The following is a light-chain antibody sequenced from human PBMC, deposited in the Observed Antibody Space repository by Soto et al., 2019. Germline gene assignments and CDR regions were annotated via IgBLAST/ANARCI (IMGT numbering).Light chain of an antibody. CDR1: SSNIGRNY. J-gene: IGLJ3*02. Sequence: QSVLTQPPSVSAAPGQKVTISCSGSSSNIGRNYVSWYQQFPGTAPKLLIYDNNERPSGIPDRFSGSKSGTSATLGITGLQIGDEADYYCGTWDNSLSVVVFGGGTKLTVL. CDR2: DNN. CDR3: GTWDNSLSVVV. V-gene: IGLV1-51*01.